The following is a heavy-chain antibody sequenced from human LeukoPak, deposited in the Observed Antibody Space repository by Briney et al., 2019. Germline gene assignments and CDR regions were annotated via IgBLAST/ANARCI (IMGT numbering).Heavy chain of an antibody. CDR1: GGPISSYY. V-gene: IGHV4-59*01. CDR3: ARTASIAAAGTREVYFDY. J-gene: IGHJ4*02. D-gene: IGHD6-13*01. Sequence: PSETLSLTCTVSGGPISSYYWSWIRQPPGKGLEWIGYIYYSGSTNYNPSLKSRVTISVDTSKNQFSLKLSSVTAADTAVYYCARTASIAAAGTREVYFDYWGQGTLVTVSS. CDR2: IYYSGST.